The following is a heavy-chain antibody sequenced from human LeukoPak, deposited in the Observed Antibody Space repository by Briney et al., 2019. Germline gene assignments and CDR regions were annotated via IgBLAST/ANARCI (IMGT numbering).Heavy chain of an antibody. Sequence: ASVKVSCKASGYTSITYGFSWVRQAPGQGLEWMGWITAHNGNTNYAQKFQGRVSMTRDTSTSTVYMELSSLRFEDTAVYFCARGARREVPMIEGSWGQGTLVTVSS. CDR2: ITAHNGNT. CDR1: GYTSITYG. CDR3: ARGARREVPMIEGS. J-gene: IGHJ4*02. D-gene: IGHD3-22*01. V-gene: IGHV1-18*01.